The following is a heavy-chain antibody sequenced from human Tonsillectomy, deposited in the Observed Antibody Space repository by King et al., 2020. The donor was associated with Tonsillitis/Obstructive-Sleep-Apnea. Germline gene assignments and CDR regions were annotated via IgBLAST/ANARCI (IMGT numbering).Heavy chain of an antibody. CDR1: GGSISSYY. D-gene: IGHD7-27*01. V-gene: IGHV4-59*01. CDR3: ARITGARRLSRRYFDL. J-gene: IGHJ2*01. CDR2: IYYSGST. Sequence: VQLQESGPGLVKPSETLSLTCTVSGGSISSYYWSWIRQPPGKGLEWIGYIYYSGSTNYNPSLKSRVTISVDTSKNQFSLKLSSVTAADTAVYYCARITGARRLSRRYFDLWGRGTLVTVSS.